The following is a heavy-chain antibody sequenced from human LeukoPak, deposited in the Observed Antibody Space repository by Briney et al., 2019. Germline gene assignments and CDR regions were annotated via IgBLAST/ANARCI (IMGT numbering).Heavy chain of an antibody. CDR2: FDPEDGET. CDR3: AFGGFDP. D-gene: IGHD3-10*01. CDR1: GGTFSSYA. V-gene: IGHV1-24*01. Sequence: ASVKVSCKASGGTFSSYAISWVRQAPGQGLEWMGGFDPEDGETIYAQKFQGRVTMTEDTSTDTAYMELSSLRSEDTAVYYCAFGGFDPWGQGTLVTVSS. J-gene: IGHJ5*02.